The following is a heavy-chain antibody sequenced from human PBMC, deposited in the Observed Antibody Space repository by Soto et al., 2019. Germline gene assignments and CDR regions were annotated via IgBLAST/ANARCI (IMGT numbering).Heavy chain of an antibody. CDR2: ISAYNGNT. V-gene: IGHV1-18*04. CDR3: AHMTTVTTFDY. D-gene: IGHD4-17*01. J-gene: IGHJ4*02. CDR1: GYTFTSYV. Sequence: ASVKVSCKASGYTFTSYVISLLLQAPGQGLEWMGWISAYNGNTNYAQKLQGRVTMTTDTSTSTAYMELRSLRSDDTATYYCAHMTTVTTFDYWGQGTLVTVSS.